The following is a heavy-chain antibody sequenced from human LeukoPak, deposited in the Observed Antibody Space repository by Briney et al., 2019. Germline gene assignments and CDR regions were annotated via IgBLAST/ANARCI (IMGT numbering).Heavy chain of an antibody. CDR1: GGSISSYY. J-gene: IGHJ4*02. CDR2: IYYSGGT. Sequence: SETLSLTCTVSGGSISSYYWSWIRQPPGKGLEWIGYIYYSGGTNYNPSLKSRVTISVDTSKNQFSLKLSSVTAADTAVYYCARRTYYYDSSGRRGYYFDYWGQGTLVTVSS. V-gene: IGHV4-59*01. CDR3: ARRTYYYDSSGRRGYYFDY. D-gene: IGHD3-22*01.